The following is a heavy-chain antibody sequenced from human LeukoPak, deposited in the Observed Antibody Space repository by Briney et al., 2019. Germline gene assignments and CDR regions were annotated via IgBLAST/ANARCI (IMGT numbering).Heavy chain of an antibody. Sequence: SETLFLTCTVSGGSMSNVYWSWIWQPPGQGLEWLASIYYSGTPTYNPSLNRRGTISIDTSKNQFSLKLRSVTAADTATYFCARESNWVFDYWGQGARVTVSS. J-gene: IGHJ4*02. V-gene: IGHV4-59*01. CDR2: IYYSGTP. D-gene: IGHD7-27*01. CDR3: ARESNWVFDY. CDR1: GGSMSNVY.